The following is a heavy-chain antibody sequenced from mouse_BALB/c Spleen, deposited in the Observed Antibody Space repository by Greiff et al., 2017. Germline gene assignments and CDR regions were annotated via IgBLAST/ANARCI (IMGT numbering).Heavy chain of an antibody. V-gene: IGHV5-17*02. CDR2: ISSGSSTI. Sequence: EVQLQESGGGLVQPGGSRKLSCAASGFTFSSFGMHWVRQAPEKGLEWVAYISSGSSTIYYADTVKGRFTISRDNPKNTLFLQMTSLRSEDTAMYYCARGGGFDYWGQGTTLTVSS. J-gene: IGHJ2*01. CDR1: GFTFSSFG. CDR3: ARGGGFDY.